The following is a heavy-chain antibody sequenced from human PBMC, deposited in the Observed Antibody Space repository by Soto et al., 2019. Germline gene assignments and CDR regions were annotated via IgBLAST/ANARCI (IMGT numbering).Heavy chain of an antibody. Sequence: SVEVSCKASGYTFTSYAMHWVRQAPGQRLEWMGWINAGNGNTKYSQKFQGRVTITRDTSASTAYMELSSLRSEDTAVYYCARVESLFLLVAGTIWGQGTLVTVYS. D-gene: IGHD6-19*01. CDR3: ARVESLFLLVAGTI. J-gene: IGHJ4*02. CDR2: INAGNGNT. CDR1: GYTFTSYA. V-gene: IGHV1-3*01.